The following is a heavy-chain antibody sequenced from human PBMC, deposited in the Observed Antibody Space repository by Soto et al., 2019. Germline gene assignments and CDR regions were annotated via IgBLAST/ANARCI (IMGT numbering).Heavy chain of an antibody. CDR2: IYYSGST. J-gene: IGHJ4*02. CDR1: GGSISSSSYY. CDR3: ARRAIMVRGVILSSAIDY. V-gene: IGHV4-39*01. D-gene: IGHD3-10*01. Sequence: PWETLYLTCTVSGGSISSSSYYWGWIRQPPGKGLEWIGSIYYSGSTYYNPSLKSRVTISVDTSKNQFSLKLSSVTAADTAVYYCARRAIMVRGVILSSAIDYWGQGTLVTL.